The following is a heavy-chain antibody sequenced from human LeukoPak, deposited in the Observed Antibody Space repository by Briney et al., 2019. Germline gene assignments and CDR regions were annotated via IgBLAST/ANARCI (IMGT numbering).Heavy chain of an antibody. J-gene: IGHJ4*02. Sequence: GGSLRLSCAASGFTFSSYAMHWVRQAPGKGLEWVAVISYDGSNKYYADSVKARFIISRDKSKSTVYLQMNNMRAEDTAVYYCATDGGRRAFDYWGQGTLVTVSS. CDR3: ATDGGRRAFDY. CDR1: GFTFSSYA. V-gene: IGHV3-30*14. D-gene: IGHD3-3*01. CDR2: ISYDGSNK.